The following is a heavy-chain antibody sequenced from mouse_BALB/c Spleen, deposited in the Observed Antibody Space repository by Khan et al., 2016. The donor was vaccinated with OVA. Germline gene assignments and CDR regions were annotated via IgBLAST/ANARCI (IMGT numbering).Heavy chain of an antibody. J-gene: IGHJ2*01. Sequence: VQLQQSGPELVKPGASVKISCTASGYSFTGSFMNWVKQSHGKSLEWIGRINPYNGDTFYNQKFKGKATLTVDKSSSTAHMELLSLTSEDSAVYCCGRSGYYFDYWGQGTTLTVSS. CDR1: GYSFTGSF. CDR3: GRSGYYFDY. CDR2: INPYNGDT. D-gene: IGHD2-2*01. V-gene: IGHV1-37*01.